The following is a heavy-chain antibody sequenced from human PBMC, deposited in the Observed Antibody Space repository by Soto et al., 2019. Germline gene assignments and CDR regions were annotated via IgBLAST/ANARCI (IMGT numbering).Heavy chain of an antibody. D-gene: IGHD3-10*01. Sequence: SETLSLTCTVSGGSISSSSYYWGWIRQPPGKGLEWIGSIYYSGSTYYNPSLKSRVTISVDTSKNQFSLKLSSVTAADTAVYYCASHSSTVGEPSVPWGQGTLVTVSS. J-gene: IGHJ5*02. CDR3: ASHSSTVGEPSVP. CDR1: GGSISSSSYY. CDR2: IYYSGST. V-gene: IGHV4-39*01.